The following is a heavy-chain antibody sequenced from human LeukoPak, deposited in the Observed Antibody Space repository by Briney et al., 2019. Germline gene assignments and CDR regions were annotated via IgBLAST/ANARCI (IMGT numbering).Heavy chain of an antibody. Sequence: GESLKISCKGSGYSFSSYWIGWVRQMPGKGLEWMGIIYPGHSDTKYSPSFQGQVTMSADRSINTAYLQWSSLKASDTAIYYCARAPIDSSGNHWGVWFDPWGQGTLVTVSS. V-gene: IGHV5-51*01. CDR2: IYPGHSDT. J-gene: IGHJ5*02. CDR3: ARAPIDSSGNHWGVWFDP. D-gene: IGHD3-22*01. CDR1: GYSFSSYW.